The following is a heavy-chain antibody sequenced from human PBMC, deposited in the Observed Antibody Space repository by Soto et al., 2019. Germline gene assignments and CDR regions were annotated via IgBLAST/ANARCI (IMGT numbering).Heavy chain of an antibody. J-gene: IGHJ5*02. V-gene: IGHV1-18*01. CDR1: GYTFTSSG. Sequence: ASVKVSCKASGYTFTSSGISWVRQAPGQGLEWMGWISAYNGNTNYAQKLQGRVTMTTDTSTSTAYMELRSLRSDDTAVYYCARSSHLYDFWSCYWSSGASNWFDPWGQGTLVTVSS. CDR2: ISAYNGNT. CDR3: ARSSHLYDFWSCYWSSGASNWFDP. D-gene: IGHD3-3*01.